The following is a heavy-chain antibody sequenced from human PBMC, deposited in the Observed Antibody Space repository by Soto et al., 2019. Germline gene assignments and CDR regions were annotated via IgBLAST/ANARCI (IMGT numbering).Heavy chain of an antibody. CDR1: GFTFSSYG. CDR3: AKVLGHGGRGAFDI. V-gene: IGHV3-30*18. J-gene: IGHJ3*02. D-gene: IGHD7-27*01. Sequence: QVQLVEAGGGVVQPGRSLRLSCAASGFTFSSYGMQWVRQDPGKGLEWVALISYDGSNKYYADSVKGRFTISRDNSKNTLYLQMNSLRTEDTAVYYCAKVLGHGGRGAFDIWGQGTMVTVSS. CDR2: ISYDGSNK.